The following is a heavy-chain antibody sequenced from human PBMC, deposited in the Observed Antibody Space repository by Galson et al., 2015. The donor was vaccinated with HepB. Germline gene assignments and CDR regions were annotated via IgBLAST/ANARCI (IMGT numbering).Heavy chain of an antibody. Sequence: SLRLSCAASGFTFSSYAMSWVRQTPGKGLEWVSVMSGSGGSTYYADSGKGRFTISRDNSKNTLYLQMNSLRAEDTAVYYCAKDGSSGGNPIQYYYYGMDVWGQGTTVTVSS. CDR3: AKDGSSGGNPIQYYYYGMDV. CDR1: GFTFSSYA. J-gene: IGHJ6*02. V-gene: IGHV3-23*01. D-gene: IGHD2-15*01. CDR2: MSGSGGST.